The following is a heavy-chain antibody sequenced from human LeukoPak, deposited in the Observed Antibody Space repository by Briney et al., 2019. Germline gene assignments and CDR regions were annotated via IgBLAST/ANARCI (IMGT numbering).Heavy chain of an antibody. Sequence: SGGSLRLSCAASGFTLSSYAMSWVRQAPGKGLGWVSTLSGSGGNTYYADSVKGRVTISRDNSKNTLYLQMNSLRAEDTAVYHCAKGSYYYDSADYFDYWGQGTLVTVSS. CDR3: AKGSYYYDSADYFDY. J-gene: IGHJ4*02. V-gene: IGHV3-23*01. D-gene: IGHD3-22*01. CDR1: GFTLSSYA. CDR2: LSGSGGNT.